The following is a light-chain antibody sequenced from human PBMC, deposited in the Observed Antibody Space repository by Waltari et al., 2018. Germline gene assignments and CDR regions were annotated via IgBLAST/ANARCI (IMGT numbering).Light chain of an antibody. J-gene: IGLJ3*02. CDR3: CSYAGSGSWV. Sequence: QSALTQPASVSGSPGQSISISCIGTSRDVGPYNLVSWYQHHPGKAPKLIVFEASKRASGVSNRFSGSKAANTASLIISGLQADDEADYYCCSYAGSGSWVFGGGTKVTVI. CDR2: EAS. V-gene: IGLV2-23*01. CDR1: SRDVGPYNL.